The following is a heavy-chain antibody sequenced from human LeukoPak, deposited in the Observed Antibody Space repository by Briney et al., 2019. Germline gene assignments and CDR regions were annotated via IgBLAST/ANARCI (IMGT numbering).Heavy chain of an antibody. V-gene: IGHV3-30*18. CDR1: GFTFSSYG. CDR3: AKDWIAVAGRAANWFDP. Sequence: GGSLRLFCAASGFTFSSYGMHWVRQAPGKGLEWVGVISYDGSNKYYADSVKGRFTISRHNSKTTQYLQMNSLRAEDTAVYYCAKDWIAVAGRAANWFDPWGQGTLVTVSS. CDR2: ISYDGSNK. J-gene: IGHJ5*02. D-gene: IGHD6-19*01.